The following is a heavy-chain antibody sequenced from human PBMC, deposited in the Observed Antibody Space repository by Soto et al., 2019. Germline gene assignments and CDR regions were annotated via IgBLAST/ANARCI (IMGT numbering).Heavy chain of an antibody. D-gene: IGHD6-19*01. Sequence: QVQLVQCGAEVKKPGASVKVSCKASGYTFTSYAMHWVRQAPGQRLEWMGWINAGNGNTKYSQKFQGRVTITRDTSASTAYMELSSLRSEDTAVYYWARLSGWYEGAFDIWGQGTMVTVSS. CDR2: INAGNGNT. J-gene: IGHJ3*02. V-gene: IGHV1-3*01. CDR1: GYTFTSYA. CDR3: ARLSGWYEGAFDI.